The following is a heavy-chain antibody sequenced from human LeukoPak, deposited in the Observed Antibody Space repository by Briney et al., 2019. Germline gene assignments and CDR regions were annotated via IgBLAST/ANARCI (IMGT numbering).Heavy chain of an antibody. Sequence: SETLSLTCAVSGGSISSGGYSWSWIRQPPGKGLEWIGYIYYSGSTYYNPSLKSRVTISVDTSKNQFSLKLSSVTAADTAVYYCARSNNGGESYYFYYMDVWGKGTTVTVSS. CDR2: IYYSGST. J-gene: IGHJ6*03. V-gene: IGHV4-30-4*07. D-gene: IGHD3-16*01. CDR3: ARSNNGGESYYFYYMDV. CDR1: GGSISSGGYS.